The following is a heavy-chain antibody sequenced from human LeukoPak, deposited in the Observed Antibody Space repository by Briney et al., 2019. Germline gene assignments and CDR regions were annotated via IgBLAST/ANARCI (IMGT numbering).Heavy chain of an antibody. CDR1: GGPFSGYY. D-gene: IGHD3-22*01. V-gene: IGHV4-34*01. J-gene: IGHJ4*02. CDR3: ARDSSGYVGLDY. CDR2: INHSGST. Sequence: SETLSLTCAVYGGPFSGYYWRWIRQPPGKGLEWIGEINHSGSTNYNPSLKSRVTISVDTSKNQFSLKLSSVTAADTAVYYCARDSSGYVGLDYWGQGTLVTVSS.